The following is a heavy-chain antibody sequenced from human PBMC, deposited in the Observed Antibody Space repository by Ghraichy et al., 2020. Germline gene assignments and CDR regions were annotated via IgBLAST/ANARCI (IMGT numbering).Heavy chain of an antibody. CDR1: GYSFTSYG. CDR2: ITANNANR. CDR3: ARDRRPDVVIRTAPLYFYYYGMDV. J-gene: IGHJ6*02. V-gene: IGHV1-18*04. Sequence: VKVSCKTSGYSFTSYGLSWVRQAPGQGLEWMGWITANNANRNYAQKFQGRLTMTTDTSTRTAYMELRSLRSDDTAVYYCARDRRPDVVIRTAPLYFYYYGMDVWGQGTTVTVSS. D-gene: IGHD2-15*01.